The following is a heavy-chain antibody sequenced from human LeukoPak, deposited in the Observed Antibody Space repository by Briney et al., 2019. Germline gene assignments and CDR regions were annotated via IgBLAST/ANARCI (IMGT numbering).Heavy chain of an antibody. V-gene: IGHV4-4*07. Sequence: PETLSLTCTVSGGSISSYYWSWIRQPAGKGLERIGRIYTSGSTNYNPSLKSRVTMSVDTSKNQISLKVNSVTAADTAVYYCARESYSSSYLFDFWGQGTLVTVSS. CDR3: ARESYSSSYLFDF. D-gene: IGHD6-6*01. J-gene: IGHJ4*02. CDR2: IYTSGST. CDR1: GGSISSYY.